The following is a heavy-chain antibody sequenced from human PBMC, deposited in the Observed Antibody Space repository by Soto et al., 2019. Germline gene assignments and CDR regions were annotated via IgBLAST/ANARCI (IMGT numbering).Heavy chain of an antibody. CDR3: AKGVPGIAVAGTGYFQH. CDR1: GFTFSNYA. D-gene: IGHD6-19*01. Sequence: GGSLRLSLAASGFTFSNYAMSWVRQAPGKGLEWVSGISGSGDSTYYADSVKGRFPISRDNSKNTLYLQMNSLRAEDTAVYYCAKGVPGIAVAGTGYFQHWGQGTLVTVSS. CDR2: ISGSGDST. V-gene: IGHV3-23*01. J-gene: IGHJ1*01.